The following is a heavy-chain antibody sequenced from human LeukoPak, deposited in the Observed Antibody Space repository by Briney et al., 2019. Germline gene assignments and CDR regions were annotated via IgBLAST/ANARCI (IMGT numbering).Heavy chain of an antibody. V-gene: IGHV3-30*18. CDR2: ISYDGSNK. J-gene: IGHJ4*02. Sequence: GRPLRLSCAASGFTFSSYGMHWVRQAPGKGLEWVAVISYDGSNKYYADSVKGRFTISRDNSKNTLYLQMNSLRAEDTAVYYCAKGLYSSSWYGIDYWGQGTLVTVSS. D-gene: IGHD6-13*01. CDR1: GFTFSSYG. CDR3: AKGLYSSSWYGIDY.